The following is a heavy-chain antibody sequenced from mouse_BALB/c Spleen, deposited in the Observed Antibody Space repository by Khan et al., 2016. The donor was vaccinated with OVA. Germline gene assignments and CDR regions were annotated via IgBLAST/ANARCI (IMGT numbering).Heavy chain of an antibody. CDR2: IGSDSSTI. CDR3: ASYRYWSLFAS. V-gene: IGHV5-17*02. D-gene: IGHD2-12*01. Sequence: EVELVESGGGLVQPGGSRKLSCTASGFTFRSFGMHWVRQAPEKGLEWVAYIGSDSSTIYYADTVKGRFTISRDNPTNTLLLQLTSLRSEDTAMYYCASYRYWSLFASWGQGTLVTVSA. CDR1: GFTFRSFG. J-gene: IGHJ3*01.